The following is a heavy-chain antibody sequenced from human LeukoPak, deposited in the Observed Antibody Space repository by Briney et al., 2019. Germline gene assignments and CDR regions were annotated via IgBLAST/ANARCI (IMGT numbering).Heavy chain of an antibody. V-gene: IGHV4-4*02. CDR3: AGLEGRYSTDWFYFFDY. D-gene: IGHD6-19*01. CDR1: GGSISSLNL. J-gene: IGHJ4*02. CDR2: MYLGGTT. Sequence: SETLSLTCIVSGGSISSLNLWSWLRPPPGKGLEWIGEMYLGGTTNFNPSLKSRVTILIDKSKNQLSLQLTSVTAADTAVYYCAGLEGRYSTDWFYFFDYWGQGALVTVSS.